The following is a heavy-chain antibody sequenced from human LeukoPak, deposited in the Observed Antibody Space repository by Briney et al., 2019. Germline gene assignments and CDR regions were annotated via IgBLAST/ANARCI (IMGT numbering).Heavy chain of an antibody. CDR2: ISVYNGNT. CDR3: ASDGSCSSTSCQYYYYGMDV. CDR1: GYTFTSYG. V-gene: IGHV1-18*01. D-gene: IGHD2-2*01. Sequence: ASVKVSCKASGYTFTSYGISWVRQAPGQGLEWMGWISVYNGNTNYAQKLQGRVTMTTDTSTSTAYMELRSLRSDDTAVYYCASDGSCSSTSCQYYYYGMDVWGQGTTVTVSS. J-gene: IGHJ6*02.